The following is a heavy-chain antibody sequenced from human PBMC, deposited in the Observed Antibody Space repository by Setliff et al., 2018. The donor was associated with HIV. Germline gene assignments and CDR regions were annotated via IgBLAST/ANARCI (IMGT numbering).Heavy chain of an antibody. Sequence: PGESLKISCQASGYTFTNYWIGWVRQMPGKGLEWMGIIYPGDSDTTYSPSFQGQVTISADKSISTAYLQWSSLKASDTAMYYCASSITVAGGRSYQYYAMDVWGQGTTVTVSS. CDR3: ASSITVAGGRSYQYYAMDV. V-gene: IGHV5-51*01. D-gene: IGHD3-16*01. J-gene: IGHJ6*02. CDR1: GYTFTNYW. CDR2: IYPGDSDT.